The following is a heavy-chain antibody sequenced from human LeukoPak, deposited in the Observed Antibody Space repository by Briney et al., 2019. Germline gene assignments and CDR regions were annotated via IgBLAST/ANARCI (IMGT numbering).Heavy chain of an antibody. J-gene: IGHJ4*02. CDR3: ARSGGRWFGELLYTGDY. V-gene: IGHV3-30*03. D-gene: IGHD3-10*01. Sequence: GGSLRLSCAASGFTFNTYGMSWVRQAPGRGLEWVAVISYDGSNKYYADSVKGRFTISRDNSKNTLYLQMNSLRAEDTAVYYCARSGGRWFGELLYTGDYWGQGTLVTVSS. CDR2: ISYDGSNK. CDR1: GFTFNTYG.